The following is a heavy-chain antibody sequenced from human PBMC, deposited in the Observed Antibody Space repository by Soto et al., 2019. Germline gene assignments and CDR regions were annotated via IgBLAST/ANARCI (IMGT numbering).Heavy chain of an antibody. D-gene: IGHD2-15*01. V-gene: IGHV4-30-4*01. CDR1: GGSISSGDYY. CDR3: ASLRAGCSGGSCYVADY. J-gene: IGHJ4*02. CDR2: IYYSGST. Sequence: PSETLSLTCTVSGGSISSGDYYWSWIRQPPGKGLEWIGYIYYSGSTYYNPSPKSRVTISVDTSKNQFSLKLSSVTAADTAVYYCASLRAGCSGGSCYVADYWGQGTLVTVS.